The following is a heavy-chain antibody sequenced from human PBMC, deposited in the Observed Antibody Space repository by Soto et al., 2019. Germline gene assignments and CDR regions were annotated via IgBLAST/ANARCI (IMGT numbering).Heavy chain of an antibody. Sequence: GESLKISCKGSGYSFTSYWIGWVSQMPGKGLEWMGIIYPGDSDTRYSPSFQGQVTISADKSISTAYLQWSSLKASDTAMYYCARSGSTTVTPDYYYYYGMDVWGQGTTVTVSS. CDR2: IYPGDSDT. J-gene: IGHJ6*02. D-gene: IGHD4-17*01. V-gene: IGHV5-51*01. CDR1: GYSFTSYW. CDR3: ARSGSTTVTPDYYYYYGMDV.